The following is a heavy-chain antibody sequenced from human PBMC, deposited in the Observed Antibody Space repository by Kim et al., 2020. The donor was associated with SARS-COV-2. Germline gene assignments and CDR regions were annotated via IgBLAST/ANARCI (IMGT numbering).Heavy chain of an antibody. D-gene: IGHD5-12*01. J-gene: IGHJ4*02. Sequence: GGSLRLSCTASGFTFGDYAMSWFRQAPGKGLEWVGFIRSKAYGGTTEYAASVKGRFTISRDDSKSIAYLQMNSLKTEDTAVYYCTRDQKSKWLRLARFDYWGQGTLVTVSS. CDR2: IRSKAYGGTT. V-gene: IGHV3-49*03. CDR3: TRDQKSKWLRLARFDY. CDR1: GFTFGDYA.